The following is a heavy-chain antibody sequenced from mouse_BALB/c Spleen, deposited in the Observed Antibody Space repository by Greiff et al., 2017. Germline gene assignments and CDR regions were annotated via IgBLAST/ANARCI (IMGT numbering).Heavy chain of an antibody. CDR2: ILPGSGST. J-gene: IGHJ1*01. V-gene: IGHV1-9*01. D-gene: IGHD3-2*02. Sequence: VQLQQSGAELMKPGASVKISCKATGYTFSSYWIEWVKQRPGHGLEWIGEILPGSGSTNYNEKFKGKATFTADTSSNTAYMQLSSLTSEDSAVYYCARSGGYWYFDVWGAGTTVTVSS. CDR1: GYTFSSYW. CDR3: ARSGGYWYFDV.